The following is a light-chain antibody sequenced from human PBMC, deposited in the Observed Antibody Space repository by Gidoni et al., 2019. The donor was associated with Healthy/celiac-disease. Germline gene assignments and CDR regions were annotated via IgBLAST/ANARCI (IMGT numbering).Light chain of an antibody. CDR1: SSDVGGYNY. Sequence: QSALTQPASVSGSPGQSFTIPCTGTSSDVGGYNYVSWYQQHPAKAPKLMIYDVSNRPSGVSNRFSGSKSGNTASLTISGLQAEDEADYYCSSYTSSSTLEVVFGGGTKLTVL. J-gene: IGLJ2*01. CDR2: DVS. V-gene: IGLV2-14*01. CDR3: SSYTSSSTLEVV.